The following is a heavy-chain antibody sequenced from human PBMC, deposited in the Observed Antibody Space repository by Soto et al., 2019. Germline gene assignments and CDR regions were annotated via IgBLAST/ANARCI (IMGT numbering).Heavy chain of an antibody. D-gene: IGHD3-10*01. Sequence: ASVKVSCKVSGYTLTELSMHWVRQAPGKGLEWMGGFDPEDGETIYAQKFQGRVTMTEDTSTDTAHMELSSLRSEDTAVYYCATSFTMVRGVRYYYYYYGMDVWGQGTTVTVSS. CDR3: ATSFTMVRGVRYYYYYYGMDV. CDR1: GYTLTELS. CDR2: FDPEDGET. J-gene: IGHJ6*02. V-gene: IGHV1-24*01.